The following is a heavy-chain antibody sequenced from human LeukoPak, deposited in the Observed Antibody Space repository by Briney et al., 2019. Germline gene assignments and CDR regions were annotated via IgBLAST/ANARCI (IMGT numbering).Heavy chain of an antibody. CDR1: GFTFGDYA. V-gene: IGHV3-9*01. J-gene: IGHJ4*02. D-gene: IGHD6-13*01. CDR3: AKASRAGGFDY. CDR2: ISWNSGSI. Sequence: GGSLRLSCTASGFTFGDYAMSWVRQAPGKGLEWVSGISWNSGSIGYADSVKGRFTISRDNAKNSLYLQMNSLRAEDTALYYCAKASRAGGFDYWGQGTLVTVSS.